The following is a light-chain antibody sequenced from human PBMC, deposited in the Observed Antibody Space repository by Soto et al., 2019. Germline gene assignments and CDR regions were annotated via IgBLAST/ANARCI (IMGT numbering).Light chain of an antibody. J-gene: IGKJ5*01. CDR2: IAS. Sequence: DIQLTQSPSFLSASVGDRVTITCRASQGISSYLAWYQQKPGRAPKLLIYIASILQTGVPSRFTGSQSGTEFTLTITSLQPEDFATYYCQQVNNYPITFGQGTRLEIK. V-gene: IGKV1-9*01. CDR3: QQVNNYPIT. CDR1: QGISSY.